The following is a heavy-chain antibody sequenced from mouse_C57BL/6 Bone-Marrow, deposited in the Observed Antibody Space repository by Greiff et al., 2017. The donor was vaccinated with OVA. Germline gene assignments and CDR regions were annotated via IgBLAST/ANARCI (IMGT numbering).Heavy chain of an antibody. Sequence: EVKLQESGPELVKPGASVKIPCKASGYTFTDYNMDWVKQSHGKSLEWIGDINPNNGGTIYNQKFKGKATLTVDKSSSTAYMELRSLTSEDTAVYYCALYYGNPHWYFDVWGTGTTVTVSS. CDR1: GYTFTDYN. CDR2: INPNNGGT. CDR3: ALYYGNPHWYFDV. D-gene: IGHD2-1*01. V-gene: IGHV1-18*01. J-gene: IGHJ1*03.